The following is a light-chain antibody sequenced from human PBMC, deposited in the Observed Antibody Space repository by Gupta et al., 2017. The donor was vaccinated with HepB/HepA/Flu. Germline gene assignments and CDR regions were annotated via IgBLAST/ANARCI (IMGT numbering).Light chain of an antibody. V-gene: IGKV2-30*01. CDR1: ESLVYSDGVTY. CDR2: EVT. Sequence: DVVMTRHPPSVSVTHGQQAPISCWSSESLVYSDGVTYLNWIHQRQGESPRRLLSEVTTRDSGVPDRFRDSGSGTDFSLKISRVEAADVGIYYCLQGTHWPPTTFGQGTRLEIK. J-gene: IGKJ5*01. CDR3: LQGTHWPPTT.